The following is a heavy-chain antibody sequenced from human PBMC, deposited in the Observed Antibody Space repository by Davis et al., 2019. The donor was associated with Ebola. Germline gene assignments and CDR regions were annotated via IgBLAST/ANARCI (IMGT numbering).Heavy chain of an antibody. J-gene: IGHJ6*02. D-gene: IGHD2-15*01. CDR1: GGTFSSYA. CDR3: AREGGSLNYYYYGMDV. Sequence: SVKVSCKASGGTFSSYAISWVRQAPGQGLEWMGGIIPIFGTANYAQKFQGRVTITADKSTSTAYMELSSLRSEDTAVYYCAREGGSLNYYYYGMDVWGQGTTVTVS. CDR2: IIPIFGTA. V-gene: IGHV1-69*06.